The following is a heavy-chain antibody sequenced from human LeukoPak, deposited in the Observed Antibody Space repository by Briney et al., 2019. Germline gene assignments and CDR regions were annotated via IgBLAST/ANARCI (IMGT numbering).Heavy chain of an antibody. V-gene: IGHV4-34*01. CDR2: INHSGST. CDR3: ARGRGYCSSTSCPSSLYYYYYGMDV. D-gene: IGHD2-2*01. CDR1: GGSFSGYY. Sequence: SETRSLTCAVYGGSFSGYYWSWIRQPPGKGLEWIGEINHSGSTNYNPSLKSRVTISVDTSKNQFSLKLSSVTAADTAVYYCARGRGYCSSTSCPSSLYYYYYGMDVWGQGTTVTVSS. J-gene: IGHJ6*02.